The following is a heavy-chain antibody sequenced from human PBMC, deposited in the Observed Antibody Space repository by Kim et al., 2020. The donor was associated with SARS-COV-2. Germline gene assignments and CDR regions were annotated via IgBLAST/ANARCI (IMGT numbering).Heavy chain of an antibody. CDR2: ISYDGNNK. CDR1: GFTFRNYA. V-gene: IGHV3-30*04. Sequence: GGSLRLSCAASGFTFRNYALHCVRHSPCTVLYWVAIISYDGNNKYGDSVKGRFTISRDISKNTLYLQLSSLRTEDTAVYYCAREWIDYDSSGFDYWGQGT. CDR3: AREWIDYDSSGFDY. D-gene: IGHD3-22*01. J-gene: IGHJ4*02.